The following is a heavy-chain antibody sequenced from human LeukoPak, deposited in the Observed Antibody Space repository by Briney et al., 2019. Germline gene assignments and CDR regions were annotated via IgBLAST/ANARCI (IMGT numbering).Heavy chain of an antibody. CDR2: LTQCGST. J-gene: IGHJ6*02. D-gene: IGHD4-23*01. CDR1: WGSFRGFF. CDR3: ARDERAYHGGNSDLNYSYGMDV. V-gene: IGHV4-34*01. Sequence: SETFSHTCAVCWGSFRGFFWRGLRPPPGKGVVWLGDLTQCGSTEYHASLKRRVTISVDTSKNQFSLKLSYVTAADAAVYYCARDERAYHGGNSDLNYSYGMDVWGQGTTVTVSS.